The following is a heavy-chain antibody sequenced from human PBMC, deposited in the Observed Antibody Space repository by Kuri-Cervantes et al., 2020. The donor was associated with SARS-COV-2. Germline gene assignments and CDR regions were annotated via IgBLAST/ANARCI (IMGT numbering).Heavy chain of an antibody. Sequence: ASVKVSCKVSGYTLIELSMHWVRQAPGKGLEWMGGFDPEDGETIYAQKFQGRVTITADESTSTAYMELSSLRSEDTAVYYCVAVFGVVNNKYSSLFEGMDVWGQGTTVTVSS. V-gene: IGHV1-24*01. CDR3: VAVFGVVNNKYSSLFEGMDV. D-gene: IGHD3-3*01. CDR1: GYTLIELS. J-gene: IGHJ6*02. CDR2: FDPEDGET.